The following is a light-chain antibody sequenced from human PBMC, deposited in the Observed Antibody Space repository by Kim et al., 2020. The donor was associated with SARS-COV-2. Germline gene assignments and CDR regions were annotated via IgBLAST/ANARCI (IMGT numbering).Light chain of an antibody. CDR2: GDT. J-gene: IGLJ1*01. CDR3: QSYDTTLSALYV. Sequence: VTISCTGSSSNIGAGYDVHWYQQLPGTAPKLLIYGDTYRPSGVPDRFSGSRSGASASLAITGLQAEDEADYYCQSYDTTLSALYVFGTGTKVTVL. V-gene: IGLV1-40*03. CDR1: SSNIGAGYD.